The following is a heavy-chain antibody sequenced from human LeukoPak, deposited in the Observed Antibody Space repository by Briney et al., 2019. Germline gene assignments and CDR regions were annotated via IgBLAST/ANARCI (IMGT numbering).Heavy chain of an antibody. CDR3: VRWYGGSGLENYYYYMDV. CDR1: GFTFSSYS. D-gene: IGHD3-10*01. V-gene: IGHV3-21*04. Sequence: PGGSLRLSCAASGFTFSSYSMNWVRQAPGKGLEWVSSISSSSSYIYYADSVKGRFTISRDNAKSSLSLQMNSLRAEDTAVYYCVRWYGGSGLENYYYYMDVWGKGTTVTISS. J-gene: IGHJ6*03. CDR2: ISSSSSYI.